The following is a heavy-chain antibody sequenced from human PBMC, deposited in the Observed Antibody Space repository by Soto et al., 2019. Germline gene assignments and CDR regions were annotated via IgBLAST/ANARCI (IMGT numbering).Heavy chain of an antibody. CDR3: ARGDRQSGFSSSWVFDY. Sequence: QVQLRESGPGLVKPSQTLSLTCTVSGGSINSGGYYWNWIRQHPGKGLEWIGYMYYSGSNYYNLYLSSQVTISADTTDIQDSQMLRSGTAAGTAGYFCARGDRQSGFSSSWVFDYWGQGTLVNVSS. D-gene: IGHD6-13*01. V-gene: IGHV4-31*01. J-gene: IGHJ4*02. CDR1: GGSINSGGYY. CDR2: MYYSGSN.